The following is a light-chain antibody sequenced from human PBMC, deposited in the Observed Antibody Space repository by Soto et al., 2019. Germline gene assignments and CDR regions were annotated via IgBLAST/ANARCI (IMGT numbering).Light chain of an antibody. J-gene: IGKJ1*01. Sequence: DIQMTQSPSSLSASVGDRVTITCRGSQSISSYINWYQQKPGKAPKLLIYAASSLQSGVPSRFSGSGSGTDCTLTISSLQPEDFATYYCQQSYSLPLTFGQGTKVEIK. CDR1: QSISSY. CDR2: AAS. V-gene: IGKV1-39*01. CDR3: QQSYSLPLT.